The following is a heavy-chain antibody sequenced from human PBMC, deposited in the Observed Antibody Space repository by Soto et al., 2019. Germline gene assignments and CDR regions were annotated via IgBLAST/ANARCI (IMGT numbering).Heavy chain of an antibody. V-gene: IGHV3-20*04. Sequence: EVQLVESGGGVVRPGGSLRLSCAASGFTFDDYAMSWVRQAPGKGLEWVAGINWNGRSTTYADSLKGRFTISRDNAKNSPHLQINSPRAEDTALYFCVRCSSTSCYIMASFDYWGQGTLVTVSS. CDR1: GFTFDDYA. CDR2: INWNGRST. J-gene: IGHJ4*02. D-gene: IGHD2-2*02. CDR3: VRCSSTSCYIMASFDY.